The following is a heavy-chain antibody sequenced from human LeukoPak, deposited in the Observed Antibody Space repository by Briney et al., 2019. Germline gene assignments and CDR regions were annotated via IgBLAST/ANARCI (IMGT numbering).Heavy chain of an antibody. V-gene: IGHV4-39*01. Sequence: PSETLSLTCTVSGGSISSYYWGWIRQPPGKGLEWIGSIYYSGSTYYNPSLKSRVTISVDTSKNQFSLELSSVTAADTAVYYCASGYSYDLFDYWGQGTLVTVSS. J-gene: IGHJ4*02. D-gene: IGHD5-18*01. CDR2: IYYSGST. CDR1: GGSISSYY. CDR3: ASGYSYDLFDY.